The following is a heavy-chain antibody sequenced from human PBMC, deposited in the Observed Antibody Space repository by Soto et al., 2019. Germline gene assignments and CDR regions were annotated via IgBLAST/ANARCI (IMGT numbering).Heavy chain of an antibody. CDR2: VHHSWGS. D-gene: IGHD3-10*01. Sequence: QVQLQESGPGLVKPSETLSLSCTVSGGSISSYYWSWFRQSPGKRMEWIGYVHHSWGSSYNPSLQSRVAITLDTPKSKFPMKVTSVTATDTAVYYCARQGFGPLHGLVDVWGQGTTVTVSS. CDR3: ARQGFGPLHGLVDV. CDR1: GGSISSYY. J-gene: IGHJ6*02. V-gene: IGHV4-59*08.